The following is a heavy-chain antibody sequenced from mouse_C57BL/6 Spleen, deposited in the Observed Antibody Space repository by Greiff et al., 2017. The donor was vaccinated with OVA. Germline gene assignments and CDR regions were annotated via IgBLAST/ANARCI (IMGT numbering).Heavy chain of an antibody. CDR3: ARAGTLYAMDY. V-gene: IGHV1-52*01. J-gene: IGHJ4*01. D-gene: IGHD3-3*01. Sequence: QVQLQQPGAELVRPGSSVKLSCKASGYTFTSYWMHWVKQRPIQGLEWIGNIDPSDSETHYNQKFKDKATLTVDKSSSTAYMQLSSLTSEDSAVYYCARAGTLYAMDYWGQGTSVTGSS. CDR1: GYTFTSYW. CDR2: IDPSDSET.